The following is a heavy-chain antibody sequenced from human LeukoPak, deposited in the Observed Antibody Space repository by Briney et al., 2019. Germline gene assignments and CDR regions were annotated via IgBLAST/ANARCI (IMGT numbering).Heavy chain of an antibody. D-gene: IGHD2-21*01. CDR3: VRVWHWYYDL. Sequence: GRSLRLSCAASGFTFSSYGMHWVRQAPGKGLEWVAVIWYGGSNKYYADSVKGRFTISRDNSKNTLYLQMNSLRAEDTAVYYCVRVWHWYYDLWGRGTLVTVSS. CDR1: GFTFSSYG. V-gene: IGHV3-33*08. CDR2: IWYGGSNK. J-gene: IGHJ2*01.